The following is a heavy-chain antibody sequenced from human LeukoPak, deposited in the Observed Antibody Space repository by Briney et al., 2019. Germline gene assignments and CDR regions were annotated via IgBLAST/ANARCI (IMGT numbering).Heavy chain of an antibody. CDR3: ARGADSNGYTVLDY. J-gene: IGHJ4*02. D-gene: IGHD3-22*01. CDR2: INSDGSNT. CDR1: GFTCSSYW. Sequence: GGSLRLSCSDSGFTCSSYWMHWVRQAPGKGLVWVSDINSDGSNTYYVDSVKGRFTISRDNAKNTLYLQLNSLRAEDTAVYYCARGADSNGYTVLDYWGQGTLVTVSS. V-gene: IGHV3-74*01.